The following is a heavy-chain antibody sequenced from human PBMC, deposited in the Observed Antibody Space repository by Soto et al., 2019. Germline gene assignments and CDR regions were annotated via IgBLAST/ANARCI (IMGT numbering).Heavy chain of an antibody. CDR1: GGSFSGYY. CDR2: INHSGST. CDR3: ARVVGPNLNYDFWSGYYPPGSYYGMDV. D-gene: IGHD3-3*01. J-gene: IGHJ6*02. Sequence: QVQLQQWGAGLLKPSETLSLTCAVYGGSFSGYYWSWIRQPPGKGLEWIGEINHSGSTNYNPSLKSRVTISVDTSKNQFSLKLSSVTAADTAVYYCARVVGPNLNYDFWSGYYPPGSYYGMDVWGQGTTVTVSS. V-gene: IGHV4-34*01.